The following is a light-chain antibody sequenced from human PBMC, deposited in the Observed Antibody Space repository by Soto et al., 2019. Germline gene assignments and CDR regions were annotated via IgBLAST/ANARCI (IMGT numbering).Light chain of an antibody. Sequence: DIQMTQSPSSLSASVGDRVTITCRASQSISSYLNWYQHKPGKAPKLLIFDASTLQTGVPSRFSGSGFGTEFTLTITGLQPDDFATYYCQQHNDYTAVTFGQGTKLEIK. J-gene: IGKJ2*01. CDR2: DAS. CDR3: QQHNDYTAVT. CDR1: QSISSY. V-gene: IGKV1-5*01.